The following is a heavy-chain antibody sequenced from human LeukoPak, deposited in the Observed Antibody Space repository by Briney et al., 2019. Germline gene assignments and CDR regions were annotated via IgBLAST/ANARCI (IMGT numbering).Heavy chain of an antibody. CDR3: ARRDLYYYYMDV. J-gene: IGHJ6*03. V-gene: IGHV1-18*01. CDR1: GYTFTSYG. Sequence: ASVKVSCEASGYTFTSYGISWVRQAPGQGLEWMGWISAYNGNTNYAQKLQGRVTMTTDTSTSTAYMELRSLRSDDTAVYYCARRDLYYYYMDVWGKGTTVTVSS. CDR2: ISAYNGNT.